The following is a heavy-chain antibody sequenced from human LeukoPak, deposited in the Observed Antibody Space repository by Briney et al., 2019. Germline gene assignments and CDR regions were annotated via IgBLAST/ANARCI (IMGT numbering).Heavy chain of an antibody. Sequence: SETLSLTCTVSGGSISSGGYYWSWIRQHPGKGLEWIGYIYYSGSTYYNPSLKSRVTISVDTSKNQFSLKLSSVTAADTAVYYCRRDSGTHGHAFDIWGQGTMVTVSS. V-gene: IGHV4-31*03. CDR2: IYYSGST. CDR3: RRDSGTHGHAFDI. D-gene: IGHD6-25*01. J-gene: IGHJ3*02. CDR1: GGSISSGGYY.